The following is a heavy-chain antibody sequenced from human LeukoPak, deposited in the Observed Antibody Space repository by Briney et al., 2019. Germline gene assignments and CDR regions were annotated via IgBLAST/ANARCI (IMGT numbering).Heavy chain of an antibody. J-gene: IGHJ3*02. D-gene: IGHD3-22*01. CDR1: GGSISSGSYY. CDR2: IYTSGST. Sequence: PSQTLSLTCTVSGGSISSGSYYWSWIRQPAGKGLEWIGRIYTSGSTNSNPSLKSRVTISVDTSKNQFSLKLSSVTAADTAVYFCAGGPYSYDSSGAFDIWGQGTMVTVSS. V-gene: IGHV4-61*02. CDR3: AGGPYSYDSSGAFDI.